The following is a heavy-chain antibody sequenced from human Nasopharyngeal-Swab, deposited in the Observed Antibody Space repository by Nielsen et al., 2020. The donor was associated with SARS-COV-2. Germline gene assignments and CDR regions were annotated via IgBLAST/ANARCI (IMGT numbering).Heavy chain of an antibody. J-gene: IGHJ3*02. CDR3: ATFEYSSSSAAFDI. V-gene: IGHV4-59*01. CDR1: GGSISSYY. CDR2: IYYSGST. D-gene: IGHD6-6*01. Sequence: GSLRLSCTVSGGSISSYYWSWIRQPPGKGLEWIGYIYYSGSTNYNPSLKSRVTISVDTSKNQFSLKLSSVTAADTAVYYCATFEYSSSSAAFDIWGQGTMVTVSS.